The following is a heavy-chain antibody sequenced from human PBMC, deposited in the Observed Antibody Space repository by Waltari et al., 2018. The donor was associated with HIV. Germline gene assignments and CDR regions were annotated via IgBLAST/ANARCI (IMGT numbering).Heavy chain of an antibody. CDR1: GYSFEIYW. Sequence: EGHLVPSGAEVKKPGESLKISCQGSGYSFEIYWLGWVRQLPGKGLECMGIIYPGDSDTRYRPSFQGPVTISADKSISTAYLQWNSLQASDTAIYYCARRKKDYYDSSGHYERGAFDIWGQGTMVTVSA. J-gene: IGHJ3*02. CDR2: IYPGDSDT. V-gene: IGHV5-51*01. D-gene: IGHD3-22*01. CDR3: ARRKKDYYDSSGHYERGAFDI.